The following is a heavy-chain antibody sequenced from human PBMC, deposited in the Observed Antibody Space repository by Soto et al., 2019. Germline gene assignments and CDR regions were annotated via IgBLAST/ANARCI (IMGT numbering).Heavy chain of an antibody. J-gene: IGHJ4*02. CDR1: GGSISSYY. CDR2: INYSGST. V-gene: IGHV4-59*01. D-gene: IGHD6-13*01. CDR3: ARYSSSWADFDY. Sequence: SETLSLTCTVSGGSISSYYWSWIRQPPGKGLEWIGYINYSGSTNYNPSLKSRVTISVDTSKNQFSLKLSSVTAADTAVYYCARYSSSWADFDYWGQGTLVTVSS.